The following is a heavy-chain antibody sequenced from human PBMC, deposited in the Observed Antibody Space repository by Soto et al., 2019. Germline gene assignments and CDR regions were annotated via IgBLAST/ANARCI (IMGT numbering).Heavy chain of an antibody. CDR3: AKRGGDSGWGDFDS. CDR1: GFPFSRCA. D-gene: IGHD6-19*01. CDR2: ISRSDHST. V-gene: IGHV3-23*01. J-gene: IGHJ4*02. Sequence: EVQLLESGGGLVQPGGSLRLSCAASGFPFSRCAMNWVRQAPGKGLEWVSTISRSDHSTYYADSVKGRFTVSRDNSENTLYLQMNSLRAEDTAIYYCAKRGGDSGWGDFDSWGQGTLVTVSS.